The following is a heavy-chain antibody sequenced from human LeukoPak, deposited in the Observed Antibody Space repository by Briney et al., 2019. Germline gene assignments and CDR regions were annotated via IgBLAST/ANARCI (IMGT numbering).Heavy chain of an antibody. CDR1: GFTFSDYG. V-gene: IGHV3-30*02. Sequence: GGSLRLSCAASGFTFSDYGMHWVRQAPGKGLEWVAFIRYDGSNKYYADSVKGRFTISRDNSKNTLYLQMNSLRAEDTAVYYCARVLRYYMDVWGKGTTVTISS. J-gene: IGHJ6*03. CDR3: ARVLRYYMDV. CDR2: IRYDGSNK.